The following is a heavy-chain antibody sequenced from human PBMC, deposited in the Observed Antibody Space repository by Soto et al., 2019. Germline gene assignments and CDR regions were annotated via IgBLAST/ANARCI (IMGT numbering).Heavy chain of an antibody. D-gene: IGHD5-12*01. CDR3: ASDSPIGSTFSGYDAIDY. CDR2: IIPLLNIA. Sequence: QVQLVQSGAEVKKPGSSVKVSCKTSGGTFSNDIITWVRQAPGQGLEWMGRIIPLLNIANYAQKFQGRVTITADKSTSTAYMEMNSLTSEDTAVYYCASDSPIGSTFSGYDAIDYWGHGTLVTVSS. CDR1: GGTFSNDI. V-gene: IGHV1-69*02. J-gene: IGHJ4*01.